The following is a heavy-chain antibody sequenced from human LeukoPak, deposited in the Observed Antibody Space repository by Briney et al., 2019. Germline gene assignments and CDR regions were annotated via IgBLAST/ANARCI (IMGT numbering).Heavy chain of an antibody. CDR3: ARDLVGRYPVARLDP. D-gene: IGHD5-12*01. CDR2: IIPIFGTA. J-gene: IGHJ5*02. V-gene: IGHV1-69*13. CDR1: GGTFSSYA. Sequence: SVKVSCKASGGTFSSYAISWVRQAPGQGLEWMGGIIPIFGTANYAQKFQGRVTITADESTSTAYMELSSLRSEDTAVYYCARDLVGRYPVARLDPWGQGTLVTVSS.